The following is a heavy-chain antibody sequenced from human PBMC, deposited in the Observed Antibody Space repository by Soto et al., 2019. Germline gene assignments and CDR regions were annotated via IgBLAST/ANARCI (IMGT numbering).Heavy chain of an antibody. CDR1: VYSFTTYS. CDR2: IYPGDSDT. D-gene: IGHD1-26*01. V-gene: IGHV5-51*01. Sequence: PRASPKTSCTGTVYSFTTYSLGWLRQMPVKGMEWMGIIYPGDSDTRYSPSFQGQVTISADKSISTAYLQMNSLRAEDTAVYYCAKALPTTFDLWGQGTLVTVSS. CDR3: AKALPTTFDL. J-gene: IGHJ5*02.